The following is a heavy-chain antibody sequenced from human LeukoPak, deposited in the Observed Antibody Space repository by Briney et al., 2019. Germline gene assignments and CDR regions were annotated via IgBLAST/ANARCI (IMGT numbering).Heavy chain of an antibody. J-gene: IGHJ4*02. V-gene: IGHV3-30*14. Sequence: GGSLRLSCAASGFTFSTYVMHWVRQAPGKGLEWVAVISYDENKYYADSVKGRFTISRDNSKNTLYLQMGSLRAEDMAVYYCTRGRSGDWGQGTLVTVSS. CDR2: ISYDENK. CDR1: GFTFSTYV. CDR3: TRGRSGD. D-gene: IGHD3-10*01.